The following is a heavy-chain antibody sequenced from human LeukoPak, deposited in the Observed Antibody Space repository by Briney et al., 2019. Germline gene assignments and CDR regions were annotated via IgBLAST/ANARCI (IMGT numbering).Heavy chain of an antibody. D-gene: IGHD3-3*01. CDR2: MYYSGST. CDR1: GDSIGRSSYY. V-gene: IGHV4-39*07. J-gene: IGHJ4*02. Sequence: SETLSLTCTVSGDSIGRSSYYWGWIRQPPGKGLEWIGSMYYSGSTYYNPSLKSRVTISVDTSKNQFSLKLRSVTAADTAVYYCARDGFLAVDYWAREPWSPSPQ. CDR3: ARDGFLAVDY.